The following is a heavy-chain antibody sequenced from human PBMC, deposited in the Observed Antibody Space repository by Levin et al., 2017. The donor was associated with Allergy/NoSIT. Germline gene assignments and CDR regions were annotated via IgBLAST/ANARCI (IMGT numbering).Heavy chain of an antibody. CDR3: AKSSGGAGSYLRGYLDY. J-gene: IGHJ4*02. CDR2: VTDSGSST. Sequence: GGSLRLSCAASGFIFSNYDMNWVRQAAGKGLEWVAGVTDSGSSTNYADSVKGRVTISRDNSKNTVYLQMNTLRVEDTAVYYCAKSSGGAGSYLRGYLDYWGRGTLVTVSS. V-gene: IGHV3-23*01. D-gene: IGHD1-26*01. CDR1: GFIFSNYD.